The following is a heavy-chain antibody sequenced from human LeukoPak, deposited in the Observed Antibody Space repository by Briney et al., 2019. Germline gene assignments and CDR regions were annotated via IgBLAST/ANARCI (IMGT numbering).Heavy chain of an antibody. CDR1: GCRFTSYW. J-gene: IGHJ4*02. Sequence: GEYPEISFNGSGCRFTSYWIGWVPQMPRKGLELIGVIHSGNADTRYSPSFKGRVSISVDKSISTASLQLSSLKASDTAVYYCARQARVGSSWYIIGYWGQVTLVT. CDR2: IHSGNADT. V-gene: IGHV5-51*01. CDR3: ARQARVGSSWYIIGY. D-gene: IGHD6-13*01.